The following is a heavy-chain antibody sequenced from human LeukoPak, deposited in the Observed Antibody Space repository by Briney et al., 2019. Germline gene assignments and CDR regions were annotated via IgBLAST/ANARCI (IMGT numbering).Heavy chain of an antibody. Sequence: SQTLSLTCTVSGGSISSGGYYWSWIRQHPGKGLEWIGYIYYSGSTYYNPSLKSRVTISVDTSKNQFSLKLSSVTAADTAVYYCARDGGTLFDAFDIWGQGTMVTVSS. D-gene: IGHD2-21*01. CDR3: ARDGGTLFDAFDI. CDR1: GGSISSGGYY. CDR2: IYYSGST. V-gene: IGHV4-31*03. J-gene: IGHJ3*02.